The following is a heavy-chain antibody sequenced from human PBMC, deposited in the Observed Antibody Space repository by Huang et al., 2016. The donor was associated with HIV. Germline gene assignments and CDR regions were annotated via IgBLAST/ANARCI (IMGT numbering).Heavy chain of an antibody. V-gene: IGHV3-23*01. Sequence: VKLLESGGGLVQPGGSLRLSCAATGFSFSSYTMTWVRQAPGKGLEWVSSIRGSDNTTFYADSVKGRFTISRYNSKSTLYLQMKSLRVDDTAVYYCAKDRVAGTGHCFDPWGQGTLVTVSS. CDR3: AKDRVAGTGHCFDP. CDR2: IRGSDNTT. CDR1: GFSFSSYT. J-gene: IGHJ5*02. D-gene: IGHD6-19*01.